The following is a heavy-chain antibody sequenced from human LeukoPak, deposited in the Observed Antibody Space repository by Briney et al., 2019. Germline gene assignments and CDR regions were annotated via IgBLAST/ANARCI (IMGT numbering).Heavy chain of an antibody. V-gene: IGHV4-34*01. Sequence: PSETLSLSCAVYGGSFSGYYWSWIRQPPGKGLEWIGEINHSGSTNYNPSLKSRVTISVDTSKNQFSLKLSSVTAADTAVYYCARGGDYGDSRFDYWGQGTLVTVSS. CDR3: ARGGDYGDSRFDY. J-gene: IGHJ4*02. CDR2: INHSGST. D-gene: IGHD4-17*01. CDR1: GGSFSGYY.